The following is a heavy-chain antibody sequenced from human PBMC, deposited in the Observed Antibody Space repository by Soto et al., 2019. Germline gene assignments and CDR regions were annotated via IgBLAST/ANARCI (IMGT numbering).Heavy chain of an antibody. Sequence: QVQLVQSGDEVKKPGASVKVSCKASGYIFLNDGIAWVRQAPGQGLEWMGWISPYTGNTHSASKVQGRLTMTTDTSTSTAYMDLGSLTSDDTAVYYCVMVDNYVTPTPQDVWGQRTTVTVSS. CDR3: VMVDNYVTPTPQDV. V-gene: IGHV1-18*01. CDR2: ISPYTGNT. CDR1: GYIFLNDG. D-gene: IGHD3-16*01. J-gene: IGHJ6*02.